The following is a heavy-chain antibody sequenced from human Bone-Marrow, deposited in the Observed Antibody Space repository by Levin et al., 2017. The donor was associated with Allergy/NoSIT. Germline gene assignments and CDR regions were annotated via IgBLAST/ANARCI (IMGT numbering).Heavy chain of an antibody. J-gene: IGHJ6*03. CDR1: GFSFTSYW. V-gene: IGHV5-10-1*01. D-gene: IGHD4-17*01. Sequence: GESLKISCKGSGFSFTSYWISWVRQMPGKGLEWMGRIDPSDSYTNYSPSFQGHVTISADKSISTAYLQWSSLKASDTAMYYCARSEDYGDRDYYYYMDVWGKGTTVTVSS. CDR2: IDPSDSYT. CDR3: ARSEDYGDRDYYYYMDV.